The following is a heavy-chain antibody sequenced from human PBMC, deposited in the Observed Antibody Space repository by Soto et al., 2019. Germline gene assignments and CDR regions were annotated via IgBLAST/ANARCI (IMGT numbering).Heavy chain of an antibody. V-gene: IGHV4-39*01. J-gene: IGHJ4*02. Sequence: SETLSLSCTVSGGSITSSSFCRGWIRQPPGKGLEWIGIIYYSGSTYYNPSLKSRVTISVDTSKSQFSLNLNSVTAADTAVYYCARGYDILTGPLDYWGPGTLVTVS. CDR3: ARGYDILTGPLDY. CDR2: IYYSGST. D-gene: IGHD3-9*01. CDR1: GGSITSSSFC.